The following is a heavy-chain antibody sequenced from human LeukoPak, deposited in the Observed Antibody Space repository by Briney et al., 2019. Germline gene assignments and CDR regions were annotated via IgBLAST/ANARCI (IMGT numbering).Heavy chain of an antibody. Sequence: GESLKISCKGSGYSFTNYWIGWVRQMPGKGLELMGIIYPGDSDTRYSPSFQGQVTISADKSITTAYLQCSSLKASDTAMYYCATYSSGMAYEYFDYWGQGTLVTVSS. CDR1: GYSFTNYW. J-gene: IGHJ4*02. CDR3: ATYSSGMAYEYFDY. CDR2: IYPGDSDT. V-gene: IGHV5-51*01. D-gene: IGHD3-10*01.